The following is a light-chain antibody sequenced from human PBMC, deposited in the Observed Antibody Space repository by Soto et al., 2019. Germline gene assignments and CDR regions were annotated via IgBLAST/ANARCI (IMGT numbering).Light chain of an antibody. CDR2: QTS. CDR1: QYINTR. V-gene: IGKV3-11*01. J-gene: IGKJ1*01. Sequence: EIVLTQSPATLSSFPGDRVTLSCRASQYINTRLAWYQHRPGQAPRLLIYQTSLRAAGIPARFSASGSGTDFPLTIRDVQPEDFALYYCHQRQSWPRTFGQGTKVDIK. CDR3: HQRQSWPRT.